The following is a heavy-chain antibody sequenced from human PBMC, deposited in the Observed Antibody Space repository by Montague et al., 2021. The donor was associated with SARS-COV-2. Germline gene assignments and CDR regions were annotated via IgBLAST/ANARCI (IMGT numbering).Heavy chain of an antibody. V-gene: IGHV4-59*01. CDR1: DDSLSHYF. Sequence: SETLSLTCTVSDDSLSHYFWSWIRQPPGKGLEWIGNIYNRGTTNYNPSLKSRVSLSIDKSKNQFSLNLTSVTAADTAVYYCARVGTGYSSNLPSYFQHWGLGTLVTVSS. D-gene: IGHD6-13*01. CDR2: IYNRGTT. J-gene: IGHJ1*01. CDR3: ARVGTGYSSNLPSYFQH.